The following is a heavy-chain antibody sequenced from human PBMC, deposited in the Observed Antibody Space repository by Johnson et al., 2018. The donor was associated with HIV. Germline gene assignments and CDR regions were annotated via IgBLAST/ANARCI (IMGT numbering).Heavy chain of an antibody. V-gene: IGHV3-11*04. CDR1: GFKFSDFY. CDR3: ARDPPGRAFDV. J-gene: IGHJ3*01. Sequence: QVQLVESGGGLVKPAGSLRLSCAVSGFKFSDFYMTWIRQVPGKGLECVAYISSSGAGIYYADSVRGRFTISRDNAKNSLFLQMNSLSAEDTAIYYCARDPPGRAFDVWGLGTTVTVSS. CDR2: ISSSGAGI.